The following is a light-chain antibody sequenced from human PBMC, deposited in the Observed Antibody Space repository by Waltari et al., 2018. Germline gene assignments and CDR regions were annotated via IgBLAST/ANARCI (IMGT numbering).Light chain of an antibody. CDR2: TAS. J-gene: IGKJ2*02. Sequence: DIQMTQSPSSLSASVGTGVSITCRASESITNSLNWYQQKPGKAPKLLIHTASSLQSGVPSRFSGRGSGTEFTLTISGLQPGDVATYYCQQSYTVACTFGPGTKLEI. CDR3: QQSYTVACT. CDR1: ESITNS. V-gene: IGKV1-39*01.